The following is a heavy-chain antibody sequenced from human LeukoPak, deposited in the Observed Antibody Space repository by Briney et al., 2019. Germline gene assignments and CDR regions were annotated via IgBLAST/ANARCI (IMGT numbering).Heavy chain of an antibody. CDR3: ARDPLPHYYDSSDEAFDI. D-gene: IGHD3-22*01. V-gene: IGHV1-3*03. J-gene: IGHJ3*02. Sequence: ASVKVSCKASGYTFTDYALHWVRQAPGQSLEWMGWITTGRGETRYSQEFQRRITFTRDTSASTVYMDLSDLRSEDTAVYYCARDPLPHYYDSSDEAFDIWGQGTMVTVSS. CDR2: ITTGRGET. CDR1: GYTFTDYA.